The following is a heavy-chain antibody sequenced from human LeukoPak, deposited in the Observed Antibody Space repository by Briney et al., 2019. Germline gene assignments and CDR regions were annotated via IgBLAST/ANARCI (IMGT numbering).Heavy chain of an antibody. J-gene: IGHJ4*02. CDR3: ATHFDLAPTDY. CDR2: ISSSSSYI. D-gene: IGHD3-9*01. CDR1: GFTFSSSA. Sequence: PGGSLRLSCAASGFTFSSSAMSWVRQAPGKGLEWVSSISSSSSYIYYADSVKGRFTISRDNAKNSLYLQMNSLRAEDTAVYYCATHFDLAPTDYWGQGTLVTVSS. V-gene: IGHV3-21*01.